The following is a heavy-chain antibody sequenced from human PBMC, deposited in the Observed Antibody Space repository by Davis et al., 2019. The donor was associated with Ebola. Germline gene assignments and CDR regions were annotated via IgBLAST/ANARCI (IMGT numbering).Heavy chain of an antibody. CDR3: ARQIQGYDYDMDV. CDR2: IYYSGST. D-gene: IGHD5-18*01. CDR1: GGSISSSNYY. J-gene: IGHJ6*02. V-gene: IGHV4-39*01. Sequence: PSETLSLTCTVSGGSISSSNYYWGWIRQPPGKGLEWIGNIYYSGSTYYNPSLKSRVTMSVDTSKNQFSLKLSSVTAADTAVYYCARQIQGYDYDMDVWGQGTTVTVS.